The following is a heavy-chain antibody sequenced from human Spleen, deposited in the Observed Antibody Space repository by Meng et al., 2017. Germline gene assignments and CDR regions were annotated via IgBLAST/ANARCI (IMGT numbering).Heavy chain of an antibody. CDR3: AKGLYYYDSSGYARYYYYGMDV. J-gene: IGHJ6*01. V-gene: IGHV3-23*01. CDR2: LSGGGLTT. CDR1: GFSFSSYA. Sequence: GESLKISCAASGFSFSSYAMSWVCRAPGKGLEWLAALSGGGLTTYYADSVKGRFTISRHNSKNTLYLQMNSLRAEDTAVYYCAKGLYYYDSSGYARYYYYGMDVWGQGTMVTFAS. D-gene: IGHD3-22*01.